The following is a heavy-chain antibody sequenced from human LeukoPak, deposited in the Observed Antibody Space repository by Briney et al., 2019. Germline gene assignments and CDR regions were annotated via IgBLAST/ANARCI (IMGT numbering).Heavy chain of an antibody. J-gene: IGHJ4*02. Sequence: KTGGSLRLSCAASGFTFSDYYMSWIRQAPGKGLEWVSYISSSGSTIYYADSVKGRFTISRDDAKNSLYLQMNSLRAEDTAVYYCATSSGYYPHFDYWGQGTLVTVSS. CDR1: GFTFSDYY. D-gene: IGHD3-22*01. V-gene: IGHV3-11*01. CDR3: ATSSGYYPHFDY. CDR2: ISSSGSTI.